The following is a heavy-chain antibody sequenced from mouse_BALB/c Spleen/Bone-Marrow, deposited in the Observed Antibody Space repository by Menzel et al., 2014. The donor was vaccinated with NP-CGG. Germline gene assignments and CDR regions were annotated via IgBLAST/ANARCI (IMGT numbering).Heavy chain of an antibody. CDR2: ISYSGST. J-gene: IGHJ3*01. CDR1: GYSITSGYS. CDR3: ARREWLYDDWFAY. Sequence: DVKLQESGPDLVKPSQSLSLTCTVTGYSITSGYSWHWIRQFPGNKLEWMGYISYSGSTSYNPSLKSRISITRDTSKNQFFLQLNSVTSEDTATYYCARREWLYDDWFAYWGQGTLVTVSA. V-gene: IGHV3-1*02. D-gene: IGHD2-2*01.